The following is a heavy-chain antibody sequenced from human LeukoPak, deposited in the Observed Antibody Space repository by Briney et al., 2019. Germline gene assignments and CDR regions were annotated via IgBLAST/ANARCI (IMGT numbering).Heavy chain of an antibody. CDR1: GFTFSSYA. Sequence: GGSLRLSCAASGFTFSSYAMSWVRQAPGKGLEWVSAISSNGGSTYYADSVKGRFTISRDNAKNTLYLQMNSLRAEDTAVYYCARGRAGNYYNHNDYWGQGTLVTVSS. CDR3: ARGRAGNYYNHNDY. CDR2: ISSNGGST. J-gene: IGHJ4*01. V-gene: IGHV3-23*01. D-gene: IGHD3-10*01.